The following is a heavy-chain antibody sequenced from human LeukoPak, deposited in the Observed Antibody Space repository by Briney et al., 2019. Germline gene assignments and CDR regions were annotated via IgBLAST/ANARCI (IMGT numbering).Heavy chain of an antibody. CDR3: AKDLGIDY. D-gene: IGHD7-27*01. Sequence: PGGSLRLSCAASGFTFSSYWMHWVRQAPGKGLVWVSRISSDGSTTTYADSVKGRFTISRDNAKNTMYLQMNSLRAEDTALYYCAKDLGIDYWGQGTLVTVSS. CDR2: ISSDGSTT. CDR1: GFTFSSYW. V-gene: IGHV3-74*01. J-gene: IGHJ4*02.